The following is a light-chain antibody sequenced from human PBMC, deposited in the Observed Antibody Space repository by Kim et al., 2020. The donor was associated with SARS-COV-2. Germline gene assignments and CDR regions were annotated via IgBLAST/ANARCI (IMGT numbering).Light chain of an antibody. V-gene: IGKV1-27*01. CDR3: QKYNSAPRT. Sequence: SVGDRVTVNCRANQGISNYLAWYQQKPGKVPKLLIYAASTLQSGVPSRFSGSGSGTDFTLTISSLQPEDVATYYCQKYNSAPRTFGQGTKVDIK. CDR2: AAS. J-gene: IGKJ1*01. CDR1: QGISNY.